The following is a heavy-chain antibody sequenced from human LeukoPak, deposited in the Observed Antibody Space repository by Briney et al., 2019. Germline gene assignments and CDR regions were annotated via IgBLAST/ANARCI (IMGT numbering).Heavy chain of an antibody. CDR1: GHSFTSYW. CDR3: VRQAGSGSYYPPRHFDY. Sequence: GESLKISCKGSGHSFTSYWIGWVRQVPGKGLEWMGIIYPGDSDTRYSPSFQGQVTLSADKSISTAYLQWSSLKASGTDMYYCVRQAGSGSYYPPRHFDYWGQGTLVTVSS. J-gene: IGHJ4*02. V-gene: IGHV5-51*01. D-gene: IGHD3-10*01. CDR2: IYPGDSDT.